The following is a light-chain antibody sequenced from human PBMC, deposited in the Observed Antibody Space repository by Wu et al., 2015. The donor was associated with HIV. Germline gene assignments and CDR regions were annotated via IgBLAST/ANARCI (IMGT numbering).Light chain of an antibody. V-gene: IGKV3-15*01. CDR1: QNIGSN. Sequence: EIVLTQSPGTLSVSPGERATLSCRASQNIGSNLAWYQQRPGQAPRLLIFGASTRATGIPARFSGTGSGTEFTLTITSLQSEDVAVYHCQHYNNLPLTFGGGTKVEIK. CDR3: QHYNNLPLT. J-gene: IGKJ4*01. CDR2: GAS.